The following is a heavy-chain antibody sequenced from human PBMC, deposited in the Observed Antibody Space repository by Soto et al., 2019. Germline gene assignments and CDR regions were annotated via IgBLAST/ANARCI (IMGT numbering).Heavy chain of an antibody. CDR2: IYPGDSDT. Sequence: PGGSLKISCKGSGYSFTSYWIGWVRQMPGKGLEWMGIIYPGDSDTRYSPSFQGQVTISADKSISTAYLQWSSLKASDTAMYYCAIQTSGIAAAGAGYYYYGMDVWGQGTTVTVSS. CDR3: AIQTSGIAAAGAGYYYYGMDV. D-gene: IGHD6-13*01. CDR1: GYSFTSYW. J-gene: IGHJ6*02. V-gene: IGHV5-51*01.